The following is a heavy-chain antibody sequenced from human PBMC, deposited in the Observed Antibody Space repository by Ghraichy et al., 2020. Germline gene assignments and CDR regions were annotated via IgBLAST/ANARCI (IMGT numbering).Heavy chain of an antibody. D-gene: IGHD2-15*01. CDR2: NYSGGSA. CDR1: GGFGGYY. V-gene: IGHV4-34*01. CDR3: ARGRCSGGGGCSPRPSSVDS. Sequence: SETLSLTCAVYGGFGGYYCCWIRQSPGKGRQWFGENYSGGSANYNTSLLSRVTITVDASQRQFSRGLTSVTAADTAMYYCARGRCSGGGGCSPRPSSVDSWGKGTLVTVSS. J-gene: IGHJ4*02.